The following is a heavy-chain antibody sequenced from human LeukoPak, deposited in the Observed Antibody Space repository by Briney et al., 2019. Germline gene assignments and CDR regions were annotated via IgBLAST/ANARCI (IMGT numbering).Heavy chain of an antibody. CDR2: ISAYNGNT. V-gene: IGHV1-18*01. Sequence: ASVKVSCKASDYTFTSFGISWVRQAPGQGLEWKGWISAYNGNTNYAQKLQGRVTMTTDTSTSTAYMELRSLRSDDTAVYYCARDPSIVATTGRIDYWGQGTLVTVSS. CDR1: DYTFTSFG. J-gene: IGHJ4*02. CDR3: ARDPSIVATTGRIDY. D-gene: IGHD5-12*01.